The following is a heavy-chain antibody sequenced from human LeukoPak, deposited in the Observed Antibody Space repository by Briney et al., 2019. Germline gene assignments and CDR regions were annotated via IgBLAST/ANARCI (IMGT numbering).Heavy chain of an antibody. V-gene: IGHV3-7*02. CDR1: GFTVSTHW. CDR2: IGQDGSEK. D-gene: IGHD3-9*01. CDR3: AKASLRYFDWFSDY. Sequence: PGGSLRLSCAASGFTVSTHWMSWVRQAPGKGLEWVANIGQDGSEKYYVDSVKGRFTISRDNSRNTLHLQMNGLRAEDTAVYSCAKASLRYFDWFSDYWGQGTLVTVSS. J-gene: IGHJ4*02.